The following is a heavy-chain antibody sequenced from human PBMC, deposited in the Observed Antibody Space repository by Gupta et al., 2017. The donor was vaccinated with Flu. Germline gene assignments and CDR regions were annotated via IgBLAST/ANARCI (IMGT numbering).Heavy chain of an antibody. D-gene: IGHD5-18*01. Sequence: SVTCTVSGGSISSSSYYWGWIRQPPGKGLEWIGSIYYSGSTYYNPSLKSRVTISVDTSKNQFSLKLSSVTAADTAVYYCARQRIQLWFSYGMDVWGQGTTVTVS. CDR3: ARQRIQLWFSYGMDV. J-gene: IGHJ6*02. V-gene: IGHV4-39*01. CDR2: IYYSGST. CDR1: GGSISSSSYY.